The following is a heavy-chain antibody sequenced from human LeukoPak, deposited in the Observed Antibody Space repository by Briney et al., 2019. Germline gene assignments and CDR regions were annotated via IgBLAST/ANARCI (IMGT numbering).Heavy chain of an antibody. CDR2: IIPIFGTA. CDR3: ARPGIVGADDAFDI. V-gene: IGHV1-69*05. J-gene: IGHJ3*02. D-gene: IGHD1-26*01. Sequence: ASVKVSCKASGGTFSSYAISWVRQAPGRGLEWMGGIIPIFGTANYAQKFQGRVTITTDESTSTAYVELSSLRSEDTAVYYCARPGIVGADDAFDIWGQGTMVTVSS. CDR1: GGTFSSYA.